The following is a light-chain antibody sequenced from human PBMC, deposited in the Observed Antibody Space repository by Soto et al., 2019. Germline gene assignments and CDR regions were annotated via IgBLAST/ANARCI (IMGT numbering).Light chain of an antibody. CDR2: WAS. CDR3: QQYYSTPRT. J-gene: IGKJ1*01. Sequence: DIVMTQSPDSLAVSLGERATINCKSSQSVLYSSNNKNYLAWYQQKPGQPPKLLIYWASTRESGVPDRFSGSGSGTDFTLTISSLQAEDVAVYYCQQYYSTPRTPGQGTKVDIK. V-gene: IGKV4-1*01. CDR1: QSVLYSSNNKNY.